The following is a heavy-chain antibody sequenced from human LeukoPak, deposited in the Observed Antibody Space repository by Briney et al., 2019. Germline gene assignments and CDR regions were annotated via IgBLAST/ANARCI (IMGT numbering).Heavy chain of an antibody. Sequence: GGSLRFSCLTSGFTFSTNAMSWVRQAPGKGLEWISGISGSGASTYYADSVTGRFTISRDNSRNTLYLQMNSLRGDDTAVYYCARDPASGGFDSWGQGILVTVSS. CDR1: GFTFSTNA. CDR3: ARDPASGGFDS. D-gene: IGHD2-15*01. V-gene: IGHV3-23*01. J-gene: IGHJ4*02. CDR2: ISGSGAST.